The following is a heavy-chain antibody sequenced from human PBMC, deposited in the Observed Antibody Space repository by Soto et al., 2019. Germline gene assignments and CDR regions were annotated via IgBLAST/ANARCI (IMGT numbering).Heavy chain of an antibody. Sequence: ALRLSCAASGFTFDDYAMHWVRQAPGKGLEWVSGISWNSGSIGYADSVKGRFTISRDNAKNSLYLQMNSLRAEDTALYYCAKVSGSYGDPLDYWGQGTLVNVSS. CDR3: AKVSGSYGDPLDY. V-gene: IGHV3-9*01. CDR1: GFTFDDYA. J-gene: IGHJ4*02. D-gene: IGHD3-10*01. CDR2: ISWNSGSI.